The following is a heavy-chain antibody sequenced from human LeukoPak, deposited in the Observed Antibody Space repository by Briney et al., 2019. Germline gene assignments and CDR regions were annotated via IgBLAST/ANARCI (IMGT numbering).Heavy chain of an antibody. CDR1: GYSISSGYY. V-gene: IGHV4-38-2*01. CDR3: AKVAPSDFDY. Sequence: PSETLSLTCAVSGYSISSGYYWGWIRQPPGKGLEWIGSIYHSGSTFYNPSLKSRVTISVDTPKNRFSLKLTSVTAADTAVYYCAKVAPSDFDYWGQGTLVTVSS. CDR2: IYHSGST. J-gene: IGHJ4*02. D-gene: IGHD2-15*01.